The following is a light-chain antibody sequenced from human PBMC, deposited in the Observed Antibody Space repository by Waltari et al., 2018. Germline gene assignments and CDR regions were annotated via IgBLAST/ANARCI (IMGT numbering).Light chain of an antibody. V-gene: IGKV3-15*01. J-gene: IGKJ4*01. CDR1: QSVNSN. CDR3: QHYNIRPLT. Sequence: EIVMTQSPATLSVSPGERATLSCRASQSVNSNLAWYQQKPGQAPRLLLYGASTRATGIPARFRGSGSGTEFTLTITNLQSEDSAVYFCQHYNIRPLTFGGGTKVAI. CDR2: GAS.